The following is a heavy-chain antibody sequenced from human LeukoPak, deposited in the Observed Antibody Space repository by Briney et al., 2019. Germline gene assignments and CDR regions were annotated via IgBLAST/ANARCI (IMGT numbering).Heavy chain of an antibody. CDR3: ARTLGYCSGGSCYSHWFDP. D-gene: IGHD2-15*01. Sequence: PSETLSLTCAVYGGSFSGYYWSWIRQPPGKGLEWIGEINHSGSTNYNPSLKSRVTISVDKSKNQFSLKLSSVTAADTAVYYCARTLGYCSGGSCYSHWFDPWGQGTLVTVSS. CDR1: GGSFSGYY. J-gene: IGHJ5*02. V-gene: IGHV4-34*01. CDR2: INHSGST.